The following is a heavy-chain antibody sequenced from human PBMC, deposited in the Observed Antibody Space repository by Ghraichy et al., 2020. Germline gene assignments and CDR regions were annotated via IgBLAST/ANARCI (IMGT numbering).Heavy chain of an antibody. CDR3: ARHGGSGYYYYMDV. Sequence: SETLSLTCSVSGDSISSGSYYYVWIRQPPGKGLEWIGSMSHSGRIYYNLSLKSRVTISVDTSKNQFSLKLTSVTAADSGVYYCARHGGSGYYYYMDVWGKGTTVTVSS. J-gene: IGHJ6*03. CDR1: GDSISSGSYY. CDR2: MSHSGRI. V-gene: IGHV4-39*01. D-gene: IGHD3-16*01.